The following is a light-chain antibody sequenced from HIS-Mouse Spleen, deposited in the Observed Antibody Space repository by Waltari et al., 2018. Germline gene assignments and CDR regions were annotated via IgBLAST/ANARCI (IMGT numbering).Light chain of an antibody. V-gene: IGLV2-14*03. CDR3: SSYTSSSTLEV. CDR1: SSDVGGYNY. Sequence: QSALTQPASVSGSPGQSITISCTGTSSDVGGYNYVPWYQQPPGKAPKLMIYDVSNRPSGVSNRLSGSKSGNTASLTISGLQAEDEADYYCSSYTSSSTLEVFGTGTKVTVL. CDR2: DVS. J-gene: IGLJ1*01.